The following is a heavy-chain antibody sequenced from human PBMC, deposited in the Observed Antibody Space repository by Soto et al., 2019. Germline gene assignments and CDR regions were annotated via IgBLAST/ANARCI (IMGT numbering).Heavy chain of an antibody. J-gene: IGHJ4*02. Sequence: SETLSLTCTVSGGSISSGGYYWSWIRQHPGKGLEWIGYIYYSGSTYYNPSLKSRVTISVDTSKNQFSLKLSSVTAADTAVYCCARATPTYYYDSSGFDYWRQGTLVTVSS. D-gene: IGHD3-22*01. V-gene: IGHV4-31*03. CDR3: ARATPTYYYDSSGFDY. CDR2: IYYSGST. CDR1: GGSISSGGYY.